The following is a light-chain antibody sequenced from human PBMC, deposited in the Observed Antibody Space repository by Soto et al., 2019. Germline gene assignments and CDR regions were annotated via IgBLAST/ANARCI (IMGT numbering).Light chain of an antibody. J-gene: IGLJ1*01. V-gene: IGLV2-14*01. CDR3: SSYTSSSPYV. CDR2: EVN. CDR1: GTDFGAQNY. Sequence: QSVLTQPASVSGSLGQAITISCTGTGTDFGAQNYVSWYQQYPGRAPKLILYEVNKRPSGVSKRFSGSKSGNTASLTISGLQAEDEADYYCSSYTSSSPYVFGTGTKVTVL.